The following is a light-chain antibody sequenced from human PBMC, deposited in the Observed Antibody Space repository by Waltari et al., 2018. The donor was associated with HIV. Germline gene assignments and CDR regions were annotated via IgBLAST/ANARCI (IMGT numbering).Light chain of an antibody. Sequence: QLVLTQSPSASASLGASVKLTCTLSSGHSSYAIAWHQQQPEKGPRYLMKLNSDGSHSKGDGIPNRFSGSSSGAERYLTISSLQSEDEADYYYLTWGPGIQVFGGGTKLTVL. CDR2: LNSDGSH. V-gene: IGLV4-69*02. CDR1: SGHSSYA. CDR3: LTWGPGIQV. J-gene: IGLJ3*02.